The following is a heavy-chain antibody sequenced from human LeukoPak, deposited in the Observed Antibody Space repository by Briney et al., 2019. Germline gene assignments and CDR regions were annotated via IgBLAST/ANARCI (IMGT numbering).Heavy chain of an antibody. CDR2: IYSGGSP. CDR3: ARDLNYYESSGYGH. J-gene: IGHJ4*02. V-gene: IGHV3-53*01. CDR1: GFTFSTNY. D-gene: IGHD3-22*01. Sequence: PGGSLRLSCAASGFTFSTNYMSWVRQAPGKGLEWVSVIYSGGSPYYADSVKGRFTISRDNSKNTLYLQMNSLRAEDTAVYYCARDLNYYESSGYGHWGQGTLVTVSS.